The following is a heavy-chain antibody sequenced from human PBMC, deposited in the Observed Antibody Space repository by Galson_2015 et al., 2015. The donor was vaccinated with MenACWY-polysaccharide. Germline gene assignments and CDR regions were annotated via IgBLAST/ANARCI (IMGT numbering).Heavy chain of an antibody. J-gene: IGHJ2*01. CDR3: ARRSLDNWYFDL. CDR1: HASISSSY. CDR2: IHATGST. V-gene: IGHV4-4*07. D-gene: IGHD1-1*01. Sequence: ATLSLSCTVSHASISSSYWRWSRPSADKGLEYIGRIHATGSTAYNPSFGRRVAMPVDCPRNNFSLRLASVPASDTAIYYGARRSLDNWYFDLWGRGTLVIVSS.